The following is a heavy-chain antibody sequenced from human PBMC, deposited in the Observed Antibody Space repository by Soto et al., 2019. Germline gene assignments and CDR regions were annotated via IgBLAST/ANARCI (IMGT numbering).Heavy chain of an antibody. V-gene: IGHV3-13*01. J-gene: IGHJ4*02. Sequence: GGSLRLSCAASGFTFSSYDMHWVRQATGKGLEWVSAIGTAGDTYYPGSVKGRFTISRENAKNSLYLQMNSLRAEDTAVYYCARAQLSYVDSYYFDYWGQGTLVTVSS. CDR2: IGTAGDT. CDR3: ARAQLSYVDSYYFDY. D-gene: IGHD1-26*01. CDR1: GFTFSSYD.